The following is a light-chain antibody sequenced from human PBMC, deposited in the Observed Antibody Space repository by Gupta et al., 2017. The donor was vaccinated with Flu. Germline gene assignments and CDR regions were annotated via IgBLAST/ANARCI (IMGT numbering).Light chain of an antibody. J-gene: IGLJ1*01. CDR2: EVS. CDR3: SSYAGSTRYV. V-gene: IGLV2-8*01. CDR1: SSDVGGYNY. Sequence: QSALTQPPSASGPPGQSVTISCTGTSSDVGGYNYVSWYQQHPGKAPKLMIYEVSKRPSGVPDRFSASKSGNTASLTVSGLQTEDEADYYCSSYAGSTRYVFGTGTKVTVL.